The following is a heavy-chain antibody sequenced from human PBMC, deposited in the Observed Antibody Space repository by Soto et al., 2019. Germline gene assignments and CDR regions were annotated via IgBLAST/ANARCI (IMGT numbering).Heavy chain of an antibody. CDR1: GYTFTGYY. Sequence: ASVKVSCKASGYTFTGYYMHWVRQAPGQGLEWMGWINPNSGGTNYAQKFQGRVTMTRDTSISTAYMELSRLRSDDTAVYYCARGRELRRGYWFDPWGQGTLVTVSS. J-gene: IGHJ5*02. V-gene: IGHV1-2*02. CDR2: INPNSGGT. CDR3: ARGRELRRGYWFDP. D-gene: IGHD1-26*01.